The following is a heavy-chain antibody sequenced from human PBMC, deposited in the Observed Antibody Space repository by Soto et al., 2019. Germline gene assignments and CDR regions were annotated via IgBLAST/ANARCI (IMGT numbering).Heavy chain of an antibody. D-gene: IGHD3-3*01. CDR2: ICYDGSNK. V-gene: IGHV3-33*01. J-gene: IGHJ5*02. Sequence: GGSLRLSCAASGFTFSSYGMHWVRQAPGKGLEWVAVICYDGSNKYYADSVKGRFTISRDNSKNTLYLQMNSLIAEDTAVYYCARDSGYDFWSGYSPPWFDPWGQGTLVTVSS. CDR1: GFTFSSYG. CDR3: ARDSGYDFWSGYSPPWFDP.